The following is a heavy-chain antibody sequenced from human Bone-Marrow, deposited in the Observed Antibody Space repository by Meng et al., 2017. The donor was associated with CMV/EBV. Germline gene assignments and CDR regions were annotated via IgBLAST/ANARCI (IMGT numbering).Heavy chain of an antibody. CDR2: INPNSGGT. Sequence: ASVKVSCKASGYTFTGYYMHWVRQAPGQGLEWMGWINPNSGGTNYAQKFQGRVTMTRDTSISTAYMELSRLRSDDTAVYYCARDLVVVTAIRPWYYYYYGMDVWGQGTTVTVSS. CDR3: ARDLVVVTAIRPWYYYYYGMDV. CDR1: GYTFTGYY. J-gene: IGHJ6*02. V-gene: IGHV1-2*02. D-gene: IGHD2-21*02.